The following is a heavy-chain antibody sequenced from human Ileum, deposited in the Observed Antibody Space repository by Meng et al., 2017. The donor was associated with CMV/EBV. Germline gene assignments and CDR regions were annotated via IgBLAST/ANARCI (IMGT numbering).Heavy chain of an antibody. V-gene: IGHV3-74*01. CDR2: INGDGSTT. CDR1: GFTFSSSW. D-gene: IGHD6-13*01. CDR3: ARGPMSSGRYFRGDY. J-gene: IGHJ4*02. Sequence: GGSLRLSCAASGFTFSSSWMHWVRQAPGKGLVWVSRINGDGSTTTYADSAKGRFTISRDNTKNTLYLQMNGLRADDTAVNYCARGPMSSGRYFRGDYWGQGVLVTVSS.